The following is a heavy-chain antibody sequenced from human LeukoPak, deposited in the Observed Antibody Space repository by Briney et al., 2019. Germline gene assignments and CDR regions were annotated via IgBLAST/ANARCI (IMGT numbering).Heavy chain of an antibody. CDR1: GGSISSGGYS. J-gene: IGHJ4*02. V-gene: IGHV4-30-2*01. CDR3: ARSLSEDYYFDY. Sequence: SETLSLTCAVSGGSISSGGYSWSWIRQPPGKGLEWIGYIYHSGSTCYNPSLKSRVTISVDRSKNQFSLKLSSVTAADTAVYYCARSLSEDYYFDYWGQGTLVTVSS. CDR2: IYHSGST.